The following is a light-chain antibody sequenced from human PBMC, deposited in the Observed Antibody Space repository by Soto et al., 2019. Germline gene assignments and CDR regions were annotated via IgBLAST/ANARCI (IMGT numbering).Light chain of an antibody. CDR3: QSYDSSLSGWV. J-gene: IGLJ3*02. V-gene: IGLV1-40*01. CDR1: SSNIGAGYD. Sequence: QSVLTQPPSVSGAPGQRVTISCTGSSSNIGAGYDVHWYQQLPGTAPKLLIYSNSNRPSGVPDRFSGSKYGTSASLAITGLQAEDEADYYCQSYDSSLSGWVFGGGTKVTVL. CDR2: SNS.